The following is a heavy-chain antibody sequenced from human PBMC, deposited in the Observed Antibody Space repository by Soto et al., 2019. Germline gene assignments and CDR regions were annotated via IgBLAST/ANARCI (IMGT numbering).Heavy chain of an antibody. D-gene: IGHD6-25*01. CDR1: GFTFSSYA. V-gene: IGHV3-23*01. Sequence: PGGSLRLSCAASGFTFSSYAMSWVRQSPGKGLEWVSAITGGGGNTFHADSVKGRFTISRDNSKNTLYLQLSSLRAEDTAVYYCAKGSASGSPYYFDYWGQGIQVTVSS. CDR3: AKGSASGSPYYFDY. CDR2: ITGGGGNT. J-gene: IGHJ4*02.